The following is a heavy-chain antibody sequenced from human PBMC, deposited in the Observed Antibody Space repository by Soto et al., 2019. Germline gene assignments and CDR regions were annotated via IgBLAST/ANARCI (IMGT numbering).Heavy chain of an antibody. Sequence: SETLSLTCAVYGGSFSGYYWSWIRQPPGKGLEWIGGINHSGSTNYNPSLKSRVTISVDTSKNQFSLKLSSVTAADTAVYYCARLHGDYPHGYYYYGMDVWGQGTTVTGS. CDR1: GGSFSGYY. J-gene: IGHJ6*02. D-gene: IGHD4-17*01. CDR2: INHSGST. V-gene: IGHV4-34*01. CDR3: ARLHGDYPHGYYYYGMDV.